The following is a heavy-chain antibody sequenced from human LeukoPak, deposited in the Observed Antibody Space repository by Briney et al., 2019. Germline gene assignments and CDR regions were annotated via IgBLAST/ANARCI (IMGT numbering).Heavy chain of an antibody. CDR2: ISGSGGST. Sequence: PGGSLRLSCAASGFTVSSNYMSWVRQAPGKGLEWVSAISGSGGSTYYADSVKGRFTISRDNSKNTLYLQMNSLRAEDTAVYYCAKDFMVRGVPIDYWGQGTLVTVSS. D-gene: IGHD3-10*01. J-gene: IGHJ4*02. V-gene: IGHV3-23*01. CDR1: GFTVSSNY. CDR3: AKDFMVRGVPIDY.